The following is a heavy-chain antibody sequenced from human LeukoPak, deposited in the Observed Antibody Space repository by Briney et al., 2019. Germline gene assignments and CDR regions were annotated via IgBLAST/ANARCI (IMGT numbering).Heavy chain of an antibody. Sequence: GGSLRLSCAASGFTFSSYWMHWVRQAPGKGLVWVSRINSDGSSTSYADSVKGRFTISRDNAKNTLYLQMNSLRAEDTAVYYCARARYSSSWYPPPPDYWGQGTLVTVSS. D-gene: IGHD6-13*01. CDR1: GFTFSSYW. V-gene: IGHV3-74*01. CDR2: INSDGSST. CDR3: ARARYSSSWYPPPPDY. J-gene: IGHJ4*02.